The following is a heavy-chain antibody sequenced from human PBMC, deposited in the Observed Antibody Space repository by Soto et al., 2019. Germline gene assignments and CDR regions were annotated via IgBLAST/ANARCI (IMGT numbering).Heavy chain of an antibody. Sequence: QVTVKESGPVLVKPTETLTLNCTVSEFSLSNAGLGVSWSREPPGKALEWLAHIFSNDEKSYSTSLKSRLTISKDTSKSQVVLIMTNMDPVDTATYYCAWTYSTSWYWFDPWGQGTLVTVSS. CDR2: IFSNDEK. D-gene: IGHD6-13*01. J-gene: IGHJ5*02. V-gene: IGHV2-26*01. CDR3: AWTYSTSWYWFDP. CDR1: EFSLSNAGLG.